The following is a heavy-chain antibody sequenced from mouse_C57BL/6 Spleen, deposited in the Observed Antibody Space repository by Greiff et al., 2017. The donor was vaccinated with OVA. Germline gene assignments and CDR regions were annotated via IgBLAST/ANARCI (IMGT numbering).Heavy chain of an antibody. CDR1: GYTFTSYW. CDR3: ARKGLLYVFDY. J-gene: IGHJ2*01. V-gene: IGHV1-53*01. Sequence: QVQLQQPGTELVKPGASVKLSCKASGYTFTSYWMHWVKQRPGQGLEWIGNINPSNGGSNYNEKFKTKATLTVDKSSSTAYMQLISLTSEDSAVYYCARKGLLYVFDYWGQGTTLTVSS. D-gene: IGHD1-1*02. CDR2: INPSNGGS.